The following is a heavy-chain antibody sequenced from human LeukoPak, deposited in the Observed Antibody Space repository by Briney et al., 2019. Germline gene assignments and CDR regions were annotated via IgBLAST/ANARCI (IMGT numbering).Heavy chain of an antibody. D-gene: IGHD6-19*01. J-gene: IGHJ4*02. CDR3: ARRVVAGTAVDF. CDR1: GGSINSPNSY. Sequence: SETLSLTCTVSGGSINSPNSYWGWIRQPPGKGLEWIGSIFHDGTTYYSPSLKSRVTVSVDTSLNQFSLSLMSMTAADTAVYYCARRVVAGTAVDFWGQGNLVTVSS. CDR2: IFHDGTT. V-gene: IGHV4-39*01.